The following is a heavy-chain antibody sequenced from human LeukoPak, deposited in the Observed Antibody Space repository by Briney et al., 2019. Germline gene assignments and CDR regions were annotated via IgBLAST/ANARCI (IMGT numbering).Heavy chain of an antibody. J-gene: IGHJ4*02. V-gene: IGHV3-74*03. CDR2: IYSDGRSL. CDR3: ARGRGLGELAVASFDS. D-gene: IGHD6-19*01. CDR1: GFTFTGYW. Sequence: GGSLRLSCAGSGFTFTGYWTHWVRQAPGKGLVWISRIYSDGRSLTYADSVMGRFTISRDNAKNMLYLQMNSLRAEDTAVYYCARGRGLGELAVASFDSWGQGTLVTVSS.